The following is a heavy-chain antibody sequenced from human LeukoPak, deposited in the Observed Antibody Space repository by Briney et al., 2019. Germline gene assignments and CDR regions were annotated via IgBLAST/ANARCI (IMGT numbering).Heavy chain of an antibody. Sequence: GGSLRLSCAASGFTFSSYGMHWVRQAPGKGLEWVAVIWYDGSNKYYADSVKGRFTISRDNSKNTLYLQMNSLRAEDTAVYYCARGHIAAAGTINWGQGTLVTVSS. CDR2: IWYDGSNK. CDR1: GFTFSSYG. V-gene: IGHV3-33*08. J-gene: IGHJ4*02. CDR3: ARGHIAAAGTIN. D-gene: IGHD6-13*01.